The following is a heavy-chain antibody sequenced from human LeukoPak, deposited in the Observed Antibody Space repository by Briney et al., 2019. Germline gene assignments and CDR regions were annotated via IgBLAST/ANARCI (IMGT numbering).Heavy chain of an antibody. Sequence: GGSLRLPCAASGFTFSSYDMHWVRQATGKGLEWVSAIGTAGDTYYPGSVKGRFTISRENAKNSLYLQMNSLRAGDTAVYYCARATVDTAMGVFDYWGQGTLVTVSS. J-gene: IGHJ4*02. CDR2: IGTAGDT. D-gene: IGHD5-18*01. V-gene: IGHV3-13*01. CDR3: ARATVDTAMGVFDY. CDR1: GFTFSSYD.